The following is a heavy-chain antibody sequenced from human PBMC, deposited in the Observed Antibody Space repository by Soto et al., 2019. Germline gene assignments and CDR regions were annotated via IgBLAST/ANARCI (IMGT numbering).Heavy chain of an antibody. V-gene: IGHV3-33*01. Sequence: GGSLRLSCAASGFTFSSFGVHWVRQAPGKGLEWVAVIWYDGSNEYYADSVKGRFTISRDNSKNTLYLQMNSLRAEDTAVYYCARSSPSTVTTVDYWGQGTLVTVSS. CDR3: ARSSPSTVTTVDY. CDR2: IWYDGSNE. J-gene: IGHJ4*02. CDR1: GFTFSSFG. D-gene: IGHD4-17*01.